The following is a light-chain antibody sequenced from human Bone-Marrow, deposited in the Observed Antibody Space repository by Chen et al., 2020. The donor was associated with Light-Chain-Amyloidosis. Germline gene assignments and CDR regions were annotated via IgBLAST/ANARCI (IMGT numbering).Light chain of an antibody. Sequence: QSALTRPPSASGSPGQSVTISCTGTSSDVGGYNYVSWYQQHPGKAPKLMIYEVSKRPSGVPDRFSGSKSGKTASLTVDGLQAEDEADYYCSSYAGSNDVVVFGGGTKLTVL. CDR1: SSDVGGYNY. V-gene: IGLV2-8*01. CDR3: SSYAGSNDVVV. J-gene: IGLJ2*01. CDR2: EVS.